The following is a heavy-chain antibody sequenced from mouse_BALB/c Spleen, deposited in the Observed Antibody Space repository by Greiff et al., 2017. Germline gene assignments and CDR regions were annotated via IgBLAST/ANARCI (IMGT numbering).Heavy chain of an antibody. CDR2: ISSGSSTI. D-gene: IGHD4-1*02. CDR1: GFTFSSFG. CDR3: AREGGQQLFDY. J-gene: IGHJ2*01. V-gene: IGHV5-17*02. Sequence: EVKLVESGGGLVQPGGSRKLSCAASGFTFSSFGMHWVRQAPEKGLEWVAYISSGSSTIYYADTVKGRFTISRDNPKNTLFLQMTSLRSEDTAMYYCAREGGQQLFDYWGQGTTLTVSS.